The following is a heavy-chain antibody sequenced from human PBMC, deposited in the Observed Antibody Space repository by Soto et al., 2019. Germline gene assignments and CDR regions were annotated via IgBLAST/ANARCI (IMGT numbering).Heavy chain of an antibody. J-gene: IGHJ5*02. CDR2: IYWDDDK. CDR3: EPVYDNWFDP. Sequence: QITLKESGPSLVKPTQTLTLTCTFSGFSLSTSGVGVGWIRQPPGKALEWLALIYWDDDKRYSPSLKSRLTITKDTSKNQVVLTMTNMDPVDTATYYCEPVYDNWFDPWGQGTLVAVSS. D-gene: IGHD3-3*01. V-gene: IGHV2-5*02. CDR1: GFSLSTSGVG.